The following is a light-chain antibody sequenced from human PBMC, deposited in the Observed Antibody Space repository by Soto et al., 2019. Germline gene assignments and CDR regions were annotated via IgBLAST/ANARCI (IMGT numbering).Light chain of an antibody. Sequence: DIQMTQSPSGISASVGDRVTITCRVSQGISNYLAWFQQKPGKVPKRLIYAASILQSGVPSRFRGSGSGTEFTLTISSLQPEDSATYYCLHHITYPWTFGQGTQVEIK. CDR1: QGISNY. CDR2: AAS. CDR3: LHHITYPWT. V-gene: IGKV1-17*03. J-gene: IGKJ1*01.